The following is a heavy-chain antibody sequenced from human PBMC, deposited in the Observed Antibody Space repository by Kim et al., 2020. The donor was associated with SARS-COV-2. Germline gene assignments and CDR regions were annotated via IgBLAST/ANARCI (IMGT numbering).Heavy chain of an antibody. CDR2: ISSSSSYI. D-gene: IGHD4-17*01. CDR3: ARDGPSYGDYGLYYYGMDV. V-gene: IGHV3-21*01. CDR1: GFTFSSYS. J-gene: IGHJ6*02. Sequence: GGSLRLSCAASGFTFSSYSMNWVRQAPGKGLEWVSSISSSSSYIYYADSVKGRFTISRDNAKNSLYLQMNSLRAEDTAVYYCARDGPSYGDYGLYYYGMDVWGQGTTVTVSS.